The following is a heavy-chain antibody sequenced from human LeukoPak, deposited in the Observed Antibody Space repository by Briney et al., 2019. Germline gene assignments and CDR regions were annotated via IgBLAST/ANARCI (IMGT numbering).Heavy chain of an antibody. CDR1: GGSISGYY. CDR2: TYYRGSS. CDR3: ARERLVDLATIFDY. Sequence: SETLSLTCVVSGGSISGYYWTWIRQPPGKGLEWICYTYYRGSSSFNPSLRSRVTISVDMSKNQVSLKLTSVTAADTAVYYCARERLVDLATIFDYWGQGALVTVSS. V-gene: IGHV4-59*01. J-gene: IGHJ4*02. D-gene: IGHD5-24*01.